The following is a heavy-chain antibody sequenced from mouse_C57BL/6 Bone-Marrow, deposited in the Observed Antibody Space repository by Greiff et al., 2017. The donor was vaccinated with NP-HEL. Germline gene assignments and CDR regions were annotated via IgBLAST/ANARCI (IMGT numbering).Heavy chain of an antibody. Sequence: EVMLVESGGGLVKPGGSLKLSCAASGFTFSDYGMHWVRQAPEKGLEWVAYISSGSSTIYYADTVKGRFTISRDNAKNTLFLQMTSLRSEDTAMYYCAWLRLEDYAMDYWGQGTSVTVSS. CDR3: AWLRLEDYAMDY. J-gene: IGHJ4*01. V-gene: IGHV5-17*01. CDR1: GFTFSDYG. CDR2: ISSGSSTI. D-gene: IGHD2-2*01.